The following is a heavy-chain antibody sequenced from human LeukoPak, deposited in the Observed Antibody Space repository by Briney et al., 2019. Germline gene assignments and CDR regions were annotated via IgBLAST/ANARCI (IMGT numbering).Heavy chain of an antibody. CDR2: ISYDGSNK. CDR1: GFTFSSYG. V-gene: IGHV3-30*18. CDR3: AKDRDGSRLYYYYGMDV. J-gene: IGHJ6*02. Sequence: HPGRSLRLSCAASGFTFSSYGMHWVRQAPGKGLEWVAVISYDGSNKYYADSVKGRFTISRDNSKNTQYLQMNSLRAEDTAVYYCAKDRDGSRLYYYYGMDVWGQGTTVTVSS. D-gene: IGHD1-26*01.